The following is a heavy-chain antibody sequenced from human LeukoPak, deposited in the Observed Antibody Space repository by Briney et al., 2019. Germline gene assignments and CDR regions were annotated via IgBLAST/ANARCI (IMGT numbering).Heavy chain of an antibody. CDR3: ARVAAAAGHYYYYMDV. CDR2: IIPISGTA. Sequence: ASVKVSCKASGGTFSSYAISWVRQAPGQGLEWMGGIIPISGTANYAQKFQGRVTITADESTSTAYMELSSLRSEDTAVYYCARVAAAAGHYYYYMDVWGKGTTVTVSS. J-gene: IGHJ6*03. V-gene: IGHV1-69*13. D-gene: IGHD6-13*01. CDR1: GGTFSSYA.